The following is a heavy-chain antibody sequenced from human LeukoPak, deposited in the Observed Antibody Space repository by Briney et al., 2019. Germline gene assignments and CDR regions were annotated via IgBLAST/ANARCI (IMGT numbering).Heavy chain of an antibody. D-gene: IGHD3-9*01. J-gene: IGHJ4*02. V-gene: IGHV3-7*03. CDR3: ARSPSGFRSTFVN. CDR2: IKYDGSEE. Sequence: GRSLRLSCVASGFTSNENWMSWVRQVPGKGLEWVANIKYDGSEEDYADSVKGRFTISRDNAKNSLYLHMKSLTAEDTAVYFCARSPSGFRSTFVNWGQGTLVSVSS. CDR1: GFTSNENW.